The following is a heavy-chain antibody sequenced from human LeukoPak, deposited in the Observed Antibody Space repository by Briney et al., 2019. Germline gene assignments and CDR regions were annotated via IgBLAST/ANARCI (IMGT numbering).Heavy chain of an antibody. Sequence: SVKVSCKASGYTFTSYGISWVRQAPGQGLEWMGGIIPIFGTANYAQKFQGRVTITADESTSTAYMELSSLRSEDTAVYYCARATYYDSSGYYSGRYFDYWGQGTLVTVSS. CDR1: GYTFTSYG. D-gene: IGHD3-22*01. V-gene: IGHV1-69*13. CDR3: ARATYYDSSGYYSGRYFDY. J-gene: IGHJ4*02. CDR2: IIPIFGTA.